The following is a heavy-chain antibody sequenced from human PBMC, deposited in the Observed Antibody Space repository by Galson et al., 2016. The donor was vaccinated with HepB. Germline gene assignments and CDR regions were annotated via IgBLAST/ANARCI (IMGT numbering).Heavy chain of an antibody. V-gene: IGHV1-18*01. D-gene: IGHD3-10*01. CDR1: GYGFNSYG. Sequence: SVKVSCKASGYGFNSYGITWVRQAPGQGLEWVGWISGYNGDTQFAQNLQGRVALSTDTSTSTAYLDLRSLTADDTAVYYCGRDLMHRSRGGESDYWGQGTLVTVSS. CDR2: ISGYNGDT. CDR3: GRDLMHRSRGGESDY. J-gene: IGHJ4*02.